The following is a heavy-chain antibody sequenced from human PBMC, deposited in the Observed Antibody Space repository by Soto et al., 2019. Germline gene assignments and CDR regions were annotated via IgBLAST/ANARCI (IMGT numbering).Heavy chain of an antibody. CDR3: ARARGLVNGIWGYYYGMDV. D-gene: IGHD1-20*01. Sequence: PSETLSLTCAVSGYSISSGYYWGWIRQPPGKGLEWIGSIYHSGSTYYTPSLKSRVTISVDTSKNQFSLKLSSVSAADTAVYYCARARGLVNGIWGYYYGMDVWGQGTTVTVSS. V-gene: IGHV4-38-2*01. J-gene: IGHJ6*02. CDR2: IYHSGST. CDR1: GYSISSGYY.